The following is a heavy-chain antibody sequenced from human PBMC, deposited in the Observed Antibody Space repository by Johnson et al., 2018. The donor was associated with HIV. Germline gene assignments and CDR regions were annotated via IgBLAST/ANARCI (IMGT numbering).Heavy chain of an antibody. CDR3: ARDNGYYYDRSGSRNAFDI. Sequence: VQLVESGGGVVQPGRSLRLSCAASGFTFSSYAMHWVRQAPGKGLEWVAVISYDGSNKYYADSVKGRFTISRDNSKNKRYLQMNSLRAEDTAVYYCARDNGYYYDRSGSRNAFDIWGQGTMVTVSS. V-gene: IGHV3-30-3*01. CDR2: ISYDGSNK. D-gene: IGHD3-22*01. CDR1: GFTFSSYA. J-gene: IGHJ3*02.